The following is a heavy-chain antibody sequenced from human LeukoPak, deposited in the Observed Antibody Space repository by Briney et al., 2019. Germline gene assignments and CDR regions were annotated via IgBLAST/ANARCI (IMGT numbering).Heavy chain of an antibody. CDR1: GFTFSSYA. CDR3: AKDQALSSYWYFDL. J-gene: IGHJ2*01. CDR2: ISGSGGST. D-gene: IGHD2-2*01. Sequence: PGGSLRLSCAASGFTFSSYAMSWVRQAPGKGLEWASAISGSGGSTYYVDSVKGRFTISRDNSKNTLYLRMNSLRAEDTAVYYCAKDQALSSYWYFDLWGRGTLVTVSS. V-gene: IGHV3-23*01.